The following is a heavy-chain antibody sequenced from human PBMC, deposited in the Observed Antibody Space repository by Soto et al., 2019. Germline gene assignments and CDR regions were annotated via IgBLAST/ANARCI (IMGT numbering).Heavy chain of an antibody. CDR2: FDPEDGET. D-gene: IGHD2-21*01. V-gene: IGHV1-24*01. CDR3: ATPLLRWFGTPQNPYGMDG. CDR1: GYTLTELS. Sequence: ASVKVSCKVSGYTLTELSMHWVRQAPGKGLEWMGGFDPEDGETIYAQKFQGRVTMTEDTSTDTAYMELSSLRSEDTAVYYCATPLLRWFGTPQNPYGMDGWGQGTTVTVSS. J-gene: IGHJ6*02.